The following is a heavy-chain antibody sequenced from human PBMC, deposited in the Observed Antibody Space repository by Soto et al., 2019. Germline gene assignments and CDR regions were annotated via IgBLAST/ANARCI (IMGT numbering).Heavy chain of an antibody. D-gene: IGHD2-15*01. CDR2: ISAYNGNT. V-gene: IGHV1-18*01. CDR1: GYTFTSYG. CDR3: ARWGAYCSGGSCSKPFDY. Sequence: GASVKVSCKASGYTFTSYGISWVRQAPGQGLEWMGWISAYNGNTNYAQKLQGRVTMTTDTSTSTAYMELRSLRSDDTAVYYCARWGAYCSGGSCSKPFDYWGQGTLVTVSS. J-gene: IGHJ4*02.